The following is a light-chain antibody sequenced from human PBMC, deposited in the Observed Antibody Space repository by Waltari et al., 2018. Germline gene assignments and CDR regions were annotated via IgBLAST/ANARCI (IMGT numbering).Light chain of an antibody. CDR1: QSLLYSNGYNY. CDR3: MQALQTPST. CDR2: LGS. V-gene: IGKV2-28*01. J-gene: IGKJ1*01. Sequence: DIVMTQSPLSLPVTPGEPASISCKSSQSLLYSNGYNYVDWYLQKPGQSPQLLVYLGSNRASGVPERFSGSGSGTDFTLTISRVESEDVGIYYCMQALQTPSTFGQGTKVEIK.